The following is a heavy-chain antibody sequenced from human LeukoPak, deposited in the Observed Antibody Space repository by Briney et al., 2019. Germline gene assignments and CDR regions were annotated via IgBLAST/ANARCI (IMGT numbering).Heavy chain of an antibody. CDR3: ARGRGGKYQLLYNWFDP. D-gene: IGHD2-2*01. J-gene: IGHJ5*02. Sequence: SVKVSCKASGGTFSSYAISWVRQAPGQGLEWMGGIIPIFGTANYAQKFQGRVTMTRNTSISTAYMELSSLRSEDTAVYYCARGRGGKYQLLYNWFDPWGQGTLVTVSS. CDR1: GGTFSSYA. CDR2: IIPIFGTA. V-gene: IGHV1-69*05.